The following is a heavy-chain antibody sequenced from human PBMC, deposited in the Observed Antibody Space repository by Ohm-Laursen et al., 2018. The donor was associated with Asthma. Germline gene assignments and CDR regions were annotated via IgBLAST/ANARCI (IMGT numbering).Heavy chain of an antibody. CDR2: IGTAGDT. CDR1: GFTFSSYD. J-gene: IGHJ3*02. D-gene: IGHD3-22*01. V-gene: IGHV3-13*01. CDR3: ARADYYDSSDAFDI. Sequence: SLRLSCTASGFTFSSYDMHWVRQATGKGLEWVSAIGTAGDTYYPGSVKGRFTISRENAKNSLYLQMNSLRAGDTAVYYCARADYYDSSDAFDIWGQGTMVTVSS.